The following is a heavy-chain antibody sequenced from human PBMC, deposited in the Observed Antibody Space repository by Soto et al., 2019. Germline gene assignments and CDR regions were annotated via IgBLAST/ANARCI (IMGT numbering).Heavy chain of an antibody. CDR2: IDPSDSST. CDR3: ARQGYDFWSGYSLDY. Sequence: PGESLKISCQGSGFSFTHFWITWVRQMPGKGLEWMGRIDPSDSSTKYSPSFQGHVTISADKSIGTAYLQWSTLRASDTATYYCARQGYDFWSGYSLDYCGQGTLVTVSS. CDR1: GFSFTHFW. V-gene: IGHV5-10-1*01. D-gene: IGHD3-3*01. J-gene: IGHJ4*02.